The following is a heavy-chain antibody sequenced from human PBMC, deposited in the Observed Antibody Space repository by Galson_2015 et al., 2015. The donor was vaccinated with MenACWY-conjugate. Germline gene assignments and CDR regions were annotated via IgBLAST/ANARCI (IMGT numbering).Heavy chain of an antibody. D-gene: IGHD2-15*01. J-gene: IGHJ4*02. CDR2: ISSSSSYI. CDR1: GFTFSSYS. V-gene: IGHV3-21*01. Sequence: SLRLSCAASGFTFSSYSMHWVRQAPGKGLEWVSYISSSSSYIHYADSVKGRFTISRDNAKNSLYLEMNSLRAEDTAVYYCAKVLVAAATASGFDYWGQGTLVTVSS. CDR3: AKVLVAAATASGFDY.